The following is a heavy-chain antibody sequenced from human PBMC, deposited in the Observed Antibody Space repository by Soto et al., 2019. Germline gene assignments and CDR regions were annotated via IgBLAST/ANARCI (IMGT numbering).Heavy chain of an antibody. CDR2: IYYSGST. D-gene: IGHD5-12*01. CDR3: ARDIGMATIDY. CDR1: GGSISSYY. Sequence: SETLSLTCTVSGGSISSYYWSWIRQPPGKGLEWIGYIYYSGSTNYNPSLKSRVTISVDTSKNQFSLKLSSVTAADTAVYYCARDIGMATIDYWGQGTLVTVSS. V-gene: IGHV4-59*12. J-gene: IGHJ4*02.